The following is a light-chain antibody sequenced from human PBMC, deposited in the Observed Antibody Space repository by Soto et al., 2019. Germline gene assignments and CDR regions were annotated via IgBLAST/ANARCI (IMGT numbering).Light chain of an antibody. CDR2: EVT. Sequence: QSALTQPPSASGSPGQSVTISCTGTSSDLGGYNYVSWYQQHPGKAPKLMIYEVTKRPSGVPDRFSGSKSGNTASLTVSGLQAEDEADYYCTSYAGSNTWVFGGGTKLAVL. CDR3: TSYAGSNTWV. CDR1: SSDLGGYNY. J-gene: IGLJ3*02. V-gene: IGLV2-8*01.